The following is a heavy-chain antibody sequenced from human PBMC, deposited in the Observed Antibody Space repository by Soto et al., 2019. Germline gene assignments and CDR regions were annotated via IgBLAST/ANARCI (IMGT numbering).Heavy chain of an antibody. CDR3: ARDSAVFGVVPLGYYGMDV. V-gene: IGHV3-74*01. D-gene: IGHD3-3*01. CDR2: INSDGSST. CDR1: GFTFSSYW. J-gene: IGHJ6*02. Sequence: GGSLRLSCAASGFTFSSYWMHWVRQAPGKXLVWVSRINSDGSSTSYADSVKGRFTISRDNAKNTLYLQMNSLRAEDTAVYYCARDSAVFGVVPLGYYGMDVWGQGTTVTVSS.